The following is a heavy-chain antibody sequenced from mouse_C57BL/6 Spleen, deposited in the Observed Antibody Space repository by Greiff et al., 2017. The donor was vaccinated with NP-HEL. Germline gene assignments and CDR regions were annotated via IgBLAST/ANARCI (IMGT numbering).Heavy chain of an antibody. CDR2: IDPENGDT. CDR3: TLYYDYAGYAMDY. Sequence: EVQLQQSGAELVRPGASVKLSCTASGFNIKDDYMHWVKQRPEQGLEWIGWIDPENGDTEYASKFQGKATITADTSSNTAYLQLSSLTSEDTAVYYWTLYYDYAGYAMDYWGQGTSVTVSS. D-gene: IGHD2-4*01. V-gene: IGHV14-4*01. J-gene: IGHJ4*01. CDR1: GFNIKDDY.